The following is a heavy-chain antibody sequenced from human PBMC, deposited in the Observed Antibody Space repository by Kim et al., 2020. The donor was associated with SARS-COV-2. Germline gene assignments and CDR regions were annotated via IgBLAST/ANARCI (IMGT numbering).Heavy chain of an antibody. CDR2: ISSSSYT. D-gene: IGHD3-22*01. Sequence: GGSLRLSCAASGFTFSDYYMSWIRQAPGKGLEWVSYISSSSYTNYADSVKGRFTISRDNAKNSLYLQMNSLRAEDTAVYYCARDHSTYYYDSSGYYRALTPEDYYYGMDVWGQGTTVTVSS. CDR1: GFTFSDYY. V-gene: IGHV3-11*05. CDR3: ARDHSTYYYDSSGYYRALTPEDYYYGMDV. J-gene: IGHJ6*02.